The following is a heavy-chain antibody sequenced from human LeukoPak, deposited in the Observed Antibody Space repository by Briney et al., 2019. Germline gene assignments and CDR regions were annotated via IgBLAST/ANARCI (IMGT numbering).Heavy chain of an antibody. Sequence: PSETLSLTCTVSGGSISSSSYYWGWIRQPPGKGLEWIGEINHSGSTNYNPSLKSRVTISVDTSKNQFSLKLSSVTAADTAVYYCARGVLAARLLDLKYWGQGTLVTVSS. CDR1: GGSISSSSYY. D-gene: IGHD6-6*01. CDR3: ARGVLAARLLDLKY. CDR2: INHSGST. V-gene: IGHV4-39*07. J-gene: IGHJ4*02.